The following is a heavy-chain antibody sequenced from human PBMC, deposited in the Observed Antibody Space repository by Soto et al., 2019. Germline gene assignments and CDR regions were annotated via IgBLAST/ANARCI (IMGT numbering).Heavy chain of an antibody. Sequence: GASVTVSCKASGYTFTSYAMHWVRQAPGQRLEWMGWINAGNGNTKYSQKFQGRVTITRDTSASTAYMELSSLRSEDTAVYYCAREFPYCSSTSCYLSDGMDVWGQGTTVTVSS. J-gene: IGHJ6*02. V-gene: IGHV1-3*01. D-gene: IGHD2-2*01. CDR2: INAGNGNT. CDR3: AREFPYCSSTSCYLSDGMDV. CDR1: GYTFTSYA.